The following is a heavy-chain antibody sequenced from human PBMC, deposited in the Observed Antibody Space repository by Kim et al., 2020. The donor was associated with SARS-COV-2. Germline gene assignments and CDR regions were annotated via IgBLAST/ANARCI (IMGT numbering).Heavy chain of an antibody. Sequence: GGSLRLSCAASGFTFSSYGMHRVRQAPGKGLEWVAVISYDGSNKYYADSVKGRFTISRDNSKNTLYLQMNSLRAEDTAVYYCAKDTELAYYYYYMDVWG. J-gene: IGHJ6*03. V-gene: IGHV3-30*18. CDR3: AKDTELAYYYYYMDV. D-gene: IGHD1-26*01. CDR1: GFTFSSYG. CDR2: ISYDGSNK.